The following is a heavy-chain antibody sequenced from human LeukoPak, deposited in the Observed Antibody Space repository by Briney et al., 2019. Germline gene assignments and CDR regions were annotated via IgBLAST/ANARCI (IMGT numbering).Heavy chain of an antibody. CDR2: IYTSGST. V-gene: IGHV4-39*07. Sequence: SETLSLTCTVSGGSISSNNYYWGWIRQPPGKGLEWIGNIYTSGSTYYSPSLKSRVIISLDTSENQFSLTLSSVTAADTAVYYCAKGNPFYDYWGQGTLVTVSS. CDR1: GGSISSNNYY. CDR3: AKGNPFYDY. D-gene: IGHD5/OR15-5a*01. J-gene: IGHJ4*02.